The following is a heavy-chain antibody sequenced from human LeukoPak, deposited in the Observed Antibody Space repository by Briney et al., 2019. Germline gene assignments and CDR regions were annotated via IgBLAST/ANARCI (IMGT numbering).Heavy chain of an antibody. J-gene: IGHJ5*02. CDR2: IYTSGST. Sequence: SETLSLTCTVSGGSISSYYWSWIRQPAGKGLEWIGRIYTSGSTNYNPSLKSRVTMSVDTSKNQFSLKLSSVTAADTAVYYCARSRKVYGSGSQNWFDPWGQGTLVTVSS. D-gene: IGHD3-10*01. V-gene: IGHV4-4*07. CDR1: GGSISSYY. CDR3: ARSRKVYGSGSQNWFDP.